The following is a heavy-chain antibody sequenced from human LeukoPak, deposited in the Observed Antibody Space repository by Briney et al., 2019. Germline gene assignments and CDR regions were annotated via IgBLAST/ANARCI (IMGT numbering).Heavy chain of an antibody. D-gene: IGHD3-16*01. CDR3: AKDHYDYVWGNYYFDY. J-gene: IGHJ4*02. V-gene: IGHV3-9*01. CDR2: ISWNSGSI. Sequence: ALRLSCAASGFTFDDYAMHWVRQAPGKGLEWVSGISWNSGSIGYADSVKGRFTISRDNAKNSLYLQMNSLRAEDTALYYCAKDHYDYVWGNYYFDYWGQGTLVTVSS. CDR1: GFTFDDYA.